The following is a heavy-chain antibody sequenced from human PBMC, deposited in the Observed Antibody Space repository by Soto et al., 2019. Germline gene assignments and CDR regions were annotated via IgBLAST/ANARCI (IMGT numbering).Heavy chain of an antibody. Sequence: EVQLVQSGAEVKKPGESLKISCKCSGYSFTSYWIGWVRQMPGKGLEWMGTIYPDDSDTRYSPSFQGQVTISADKSISTAYLQWSSLKSADTAVYYCARHGLDRDMFYGRDVWGQGTTVTVSS. V-gene: IGHV5-51*01. J-gene: IGHJ6*02. D-gene: IGHD2-2*03. CDR2: IYPDDSDT. CDR1: GYSFTSYW. CDR3: ARHGLDRDMFYGRDV.